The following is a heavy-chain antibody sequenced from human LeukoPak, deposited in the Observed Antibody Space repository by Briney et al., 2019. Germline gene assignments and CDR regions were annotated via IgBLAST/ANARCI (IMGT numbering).Heavy chain of an antibody. CDR3: ARYDTSTGDVGY. CDR1: GGSISSYY. J-gene: IGHJ4*02. D-gene: IGHD5-18*01. Sequence: SETLSLTCSVSGGSISSYYWSWIRQPPGKGLEWIGYIFYSGSTNYNPSLKSRVTISVDTSKNQFSLRLSSVTAADTAVYYCARYDTSTGDVGYWGQGTLVTVSS. CDR2: IFYSGST. V-gene: IGHV4-59*01.